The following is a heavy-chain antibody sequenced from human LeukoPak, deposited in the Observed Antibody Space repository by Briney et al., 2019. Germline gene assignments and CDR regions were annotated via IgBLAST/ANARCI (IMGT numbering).Heavy chain of an antibody. Sequence: ASVKVSCKASGYTFTSYDINWVRQATGQGLEWMRWMNPNSGNTGYAQKFQGRVTMTRNTSISTAYMELSSLRSEDTAVYYCARARLPYYDFWSGYNHYDYWGQGTLVTVSS. CDR2: MNPNSGNT. CDR1: GYTFTSYD. CDR3: ARARLPYYDFWSGYNHYDY. D-gene: IGHD3-3*01. J-gene: IGHJ4*02. V-gene: IGHV1-8*01.